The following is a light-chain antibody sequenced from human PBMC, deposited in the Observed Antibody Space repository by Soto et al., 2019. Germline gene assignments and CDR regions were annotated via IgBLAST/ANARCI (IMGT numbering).Light chain of an antibody. CDR3: QQDDDLPFT. CDR1: QDISNY. CDR2: AAS. V-gene: IGKV1-33*01. Sequence: DIQMTQSPSSLSASVGDRVTITCQASQDISNYLNWYQQKPGKAPKLLIYAASNLETGVPSRFSGSGSGTDFTFTISSLHPEDIAAYFCQQDDDLPFTFGPGTKVDIK. J-gene: IGKJ3*01.